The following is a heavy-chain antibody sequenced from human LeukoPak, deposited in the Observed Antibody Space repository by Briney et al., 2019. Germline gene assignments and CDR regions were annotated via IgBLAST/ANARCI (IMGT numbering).Heavy chain of an antibody. J-gene: IGHJ4*02. Sequence: GGSLRLSCAASQFTFSDYNMNWVRRAPGKGLEWVSSISTRSDYIYYAESVKGRFTISRDNAKNSLYLQMNSLRAEDTAVYYCARYVYGVVTSFDYWGQGNLVTVSS. CDR1: QFTFSDYN. V-gene: IGHV3-21*01. D-gene: IGHD3-3*01. CDR2: ISTRSDYI. CDR3: ARYVYGVVTSFDY.